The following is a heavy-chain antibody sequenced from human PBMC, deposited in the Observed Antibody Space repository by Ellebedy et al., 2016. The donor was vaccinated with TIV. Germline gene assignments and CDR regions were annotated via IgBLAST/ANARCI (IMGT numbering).Heavy chain of an antibody. V-gene: IGHV4-4*02. J-gene: IGHJ3*02. D-gene: IGHD1-1*01. CDR3: ARLKATNSPFDI. CDR2: IYHSGST. Sequence: MPSETLSLTCAVSGGSISSSNWWSWVRQPPGKGLEWIGEIYHSGSTYYNPSLKSRVTISVDTSKNQFSLKLSSVTAADTAVYYCARLKATNSPFDIWGQGTMVTVSS. CDR1: GGSISSSNW.